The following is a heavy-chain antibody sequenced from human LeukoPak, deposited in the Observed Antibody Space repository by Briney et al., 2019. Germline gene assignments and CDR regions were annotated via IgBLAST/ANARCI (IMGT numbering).Heavy chain of an antibody. D-gene: IGHD2-2*01. CDR2: IYCSGSA. CDR1: GDSIDIGYDY. V-gene: IGHV4-30-4*08. Sequence: SQTLSLTCPLSGDSIDIGYDYWTWIRQPPGRGLEWFGLIYCSGSAYHTPSLKSRVTISIDTSKNQFSLKLNSATAADTAVYYCAGEVNRRNIVVAPFDCWGQGTLVTVSS. J-gene: IGHJ4*02. CDR3: AGEVNRRNIVVAPFDC.